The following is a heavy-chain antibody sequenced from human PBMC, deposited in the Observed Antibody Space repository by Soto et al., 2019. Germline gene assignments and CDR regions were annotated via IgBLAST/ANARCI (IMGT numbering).Heavy chain of an antibody. V-gene: IGHV3-21*01. CDR3: ARRVGANAFGH. D-gene: IGHD1-26*01. CDR2: ISSSSSYI. J-gene: IGHJ4*02. Sequence: GGSLRLSCAASGFTFSSYSMNWVRQAPGKGLEWVSSISSSSSYIYYADSVKGRFTISRDNSKNSLYLQMNSLRAEDTAVYYCARRVGANAFGHWGQGTLVTVSS. CDR1: GFTFSSYS.